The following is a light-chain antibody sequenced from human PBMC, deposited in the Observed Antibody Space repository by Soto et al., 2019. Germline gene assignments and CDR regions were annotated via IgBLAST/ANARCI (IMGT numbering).Light chain of an antibody. CDR3: QQTFSTPT. Sequence: DIQMTQSPSSLSASVGDRVTITCRASQGISRYLTWIQQKPGRAPKLLIYAASSLQTGVSSRFSGSGSGTDFTLTISNLQPEDFATYYCQQTFSTPTFGGGTKVDVK. J-gene: IGKJ4*01. CDR2: AAS. V-gene: IGKV1-39*01. CDR1: QGISRY.